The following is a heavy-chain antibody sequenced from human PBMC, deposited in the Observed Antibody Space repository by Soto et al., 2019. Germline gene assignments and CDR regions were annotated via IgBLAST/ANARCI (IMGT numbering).Heavy chain of an antibody. CDR3: ARVRRCSGGSCYSHYYYYMDV. J-gene: IGHJ6*03. D-gene: IGHD2-15*01. V-gene: IGHV4-39*01. Sequence: SETLSLTCTVSGGSISSSSSYWGWIRQPPGKGLEWIGSIYYSGSTYYNPSLKSRVTISVDTSKNQFSLKLSSVTAADTAVYYCARVRRCSGGSCYSHYYYYMDVWGKGTTVT. CDR1: GGSISSSSSY. CDR2: IYYSGST.